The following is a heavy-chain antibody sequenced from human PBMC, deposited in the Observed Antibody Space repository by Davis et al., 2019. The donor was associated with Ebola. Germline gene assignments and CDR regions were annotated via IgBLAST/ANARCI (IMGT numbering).Heavy chain of an antibody. V-gene: IGHV4-59*11. CDR1: GGSISSHY. Sequence: PGGSLRLSCTVSGGSISSHYWSWIRQPPGKGLEWIGYIYYSGSTNYNPSLQSRVTISVDTSKNQFSLKLNSVTAADTAVYYCARRGGGYNGYDDYWGQGILVTVSS. CDR3: ARRGGGYNGYDDY. D-gene: IGHD5-12*01. J-gene: IGHJ4*02. CDR2: IYYSGST.